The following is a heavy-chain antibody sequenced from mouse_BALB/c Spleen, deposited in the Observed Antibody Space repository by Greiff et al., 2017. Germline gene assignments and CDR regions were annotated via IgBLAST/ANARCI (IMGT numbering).Heavy chain of an antibody. V-gene: IGHV9-1*02. D-gene: IGHD2-1*01. Sequence: LVESGPELKKPGETVKISCKASGYTFTNYGMNWVKQAPGKGLKWMGWINTYTGEPTYADDFKGRFAFSLETSASTAYLQINNLKNEDMATYFCARGGLYGNYPCCWGQGTTLTVSS. CDR1: GYTFTNYG. CDR3: ARGGLYGNYPCC. CDR2: INTYTGEP. J-gene: IGHJ2*01.